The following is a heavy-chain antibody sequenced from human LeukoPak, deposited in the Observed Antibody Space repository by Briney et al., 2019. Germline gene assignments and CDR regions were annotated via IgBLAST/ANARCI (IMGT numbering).Heavy chain of an antibody. CDR3: AKGQQWLGYWSSVAFDI. J-gene: IGHJ3*02. D-gene: IGHD6-19*01. CDR1: GFTFSSYA. CDR2: ISGSGGST. Sequence: PGGSLRLSCAASGFTFSSYAMSWVRQAPGKGLEWVSAISGSGGSTYYADSVKGRFTISRDNYKNTLYLQMNSLRAEDTAVYYCAKGQQWLGYWSSVAFDIWGQGTMVTVSS. V-gene: IGHV3-23*01.